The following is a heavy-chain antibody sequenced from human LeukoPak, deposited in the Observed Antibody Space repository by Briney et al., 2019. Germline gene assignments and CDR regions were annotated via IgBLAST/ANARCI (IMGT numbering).Heavy chain of an antibody. CDR2: IYHSGST. Sequence: PSETLSLTCAVSGGSISSGGYSWSWIRQPPGTGLEWIGYIYHSGSTYYNPSLKSRVTISVDRSKNQFSLKLSSVTAADTAVYYCARGTAAAGFDWFDPWGQGTLVTVSS. J-gene: IGHJ5*02. CDR3: ARGTAAAGFDWFDP. V-gene: IGHV4-30-2*01. D-gene: IGHD6-13*01. CDR1: GGSISSGGYS.